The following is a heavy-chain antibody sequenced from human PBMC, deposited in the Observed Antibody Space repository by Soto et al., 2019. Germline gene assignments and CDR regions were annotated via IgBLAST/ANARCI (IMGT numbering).Heavy chain of an antibody. D-gene: IGHD7-27*01. J-gene: IGHJ2*01. CDR2: IYYSGTT. CDR1: GGSINSGGFY. CDR3: AREITGDWHFDL. V-gene: IGHV4-31*03. Sequence: QVQLQESGPGLVKPSQTLSLTCTVSGGSINSGGFYWNWIRQHPGKGLEWIGYIYYSGTTYYTPSLRSRLTISVDTSANQFSLKLSSVSAADTAVYYCAREITGDWHFDLWCRGTLVTVSS.